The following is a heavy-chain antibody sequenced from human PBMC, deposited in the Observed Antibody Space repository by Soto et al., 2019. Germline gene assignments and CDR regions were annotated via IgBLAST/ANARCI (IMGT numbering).Heavy chain of an antibody. D-gene: IGHD4-4*01. Sequence: QVRLVESGGGVVQPGRSLRLSCAAAEITFTDYAFHWVRQAPGEGLEWVAFISHDAINKYYADSVRGRFTVSTDSSKNTLYLQMNSLSPEDTAVYYCARGSSSNWLTYYSYCMDVWGQGTTVTVSS. CDR1: EITFTDYA. CDR3: ARGSSSNWLTYYSYCMDV. CDR2: ISHDAINK. J-gene: IGHJ6*02. V-gene: IGHV3-30-3*01.